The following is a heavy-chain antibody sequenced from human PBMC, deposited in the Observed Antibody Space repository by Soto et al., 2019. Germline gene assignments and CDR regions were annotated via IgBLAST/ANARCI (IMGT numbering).Heavy chain of an antibody. CDR3: ARDAAVGLFDY. CDR1: GNTVPNYA. D-gene: IGHD1-26*01. V-gene: IGHV1-18*01. J-gene: IGHJ4*02. CDR2: ISAYNGNT. Sequence: GASVKVSCKASGNTVPNYAIHWVRQAPGQRLEWMGWISAYNGNTKYAQKLQGRVTMTTDTSTSTAYMELRSLRSDDTAVYYCARDAAVGLFDYWGQGTLVTVSS.